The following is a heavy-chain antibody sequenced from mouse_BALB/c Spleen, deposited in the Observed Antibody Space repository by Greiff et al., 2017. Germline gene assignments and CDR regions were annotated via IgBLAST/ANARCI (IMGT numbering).Heavy chain of an antibody. Sequence: QVQLQQSGPELVKPGASVRISCKASGYTFTSYYIHWVKQRPGQGLEWIGWIYPGNVNTKYNEKFKGKATLTADKSSSTAYMKLSSLTSEDSAVYFCARGGDRFYFDYWGQGTTLTVSS. CDR1: GYTFTSYY. CDR3: ARGGDRFYFDY. D-gene: IGHD2-14*01. J-gene: IGHJ2*01. V-gene: IGHV1S56*01. CDR2: IYPGNVNT.